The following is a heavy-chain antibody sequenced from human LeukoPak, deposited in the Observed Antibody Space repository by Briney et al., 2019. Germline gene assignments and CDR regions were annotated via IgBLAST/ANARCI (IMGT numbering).Heavy chain of an antibody. J-gene: IGHJ4*02. CDR3: TRVKVAGSSGY. CDR1: GFTVSSNY. CDR2: IYSGGNT. Sequence: GGSLRLSCAASGFTVSSNYMSWVRQAPGKGLEWVSIIYSGGNTYYADSVKGRFTISRDNSKNTLYLQMTSLRAEDTAVYYCTRVKVAGSSGYWGQGTLVTVSS. V-gene: IGHV3-53*01. D-gene: IGHD6-19*01.